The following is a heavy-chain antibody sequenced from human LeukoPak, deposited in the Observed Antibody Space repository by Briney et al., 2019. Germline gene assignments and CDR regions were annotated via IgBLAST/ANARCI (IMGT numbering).Heavy chain of an antibody. J-gene: IGHJ4*02. CDR3: ANVDNRGYYSFDY. CDR2: IFYSGTT. Sequence: SETLSLTCTVSGGSISTYYWSWIRQPPGKELEWIGYIFYSGTTTHNPSLKSRVTISVDTSKNQFSLKLSSVTAADTAVYYCANVDNRGYYSFDYWGQETLVTASS. D-gene: IGHD3-22*01. CDR1: GGSISTYY. V-gene: IGHV4-59*01.